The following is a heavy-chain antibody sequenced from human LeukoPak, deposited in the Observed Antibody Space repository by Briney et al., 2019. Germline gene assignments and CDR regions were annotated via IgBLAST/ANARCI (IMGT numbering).Heavy chain of an antibody. CDR1: GFSFTDFD. CDR2: TTHSGITT. J-gene: IGHJ4*02. CDR3: AKPVTGSIFDY. Sequence: GGSLRLSCTASGFSFTDFDMDWVRQAPGKGLEWVSHTTHSGITTHYADSVKGRFTISRDNSKSTLYLQMNSLRAEDTAVYYCAKPVTGSIFDYWGRGTLVTVSS. V-gene: IGHV3-23*01. D-gene: IGHD6-19*01.